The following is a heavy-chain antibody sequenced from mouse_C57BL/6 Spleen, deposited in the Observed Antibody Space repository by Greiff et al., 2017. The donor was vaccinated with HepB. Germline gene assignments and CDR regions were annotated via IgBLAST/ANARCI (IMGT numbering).Heavy chain of an antibody. J-gene: IGHJ4*01. V-gene: IGHV5-12*01. CDR2: ISNGGGST. CDR3: ARELGDYYAMDY. Sequence: EVNVVESGGGLVQPGGSLKLSCAASGFTFSDYYMYWVRQTPEKRLEWVAYISNGGGSTYYPDTVKGRFTISRDNAKNTLYLQMSRLKSEDTAMYYCARELGDYYAMDYWGQGTSVTVSS. CDR1: GFTFSDYY. D-gene: IGHD4-1*01.